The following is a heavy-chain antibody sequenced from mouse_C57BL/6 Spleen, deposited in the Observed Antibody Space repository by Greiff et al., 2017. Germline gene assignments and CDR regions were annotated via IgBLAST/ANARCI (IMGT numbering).Heavy chain of an antibody. V-gene: IGHV1-18*01. CDR3: ARGGLTGHFDY. CDR1: GYTFTDYN. D-gene: IGHD4-1*01. Sequence: VQLKESGPELVQPGASVKIPCKASGYTFTDYNMDWVKQSHGKSLEWIGDINPNNGGTISNQKFKGKATLTVDKSSSTAYMELRSLTSDDTAVYYCARGGLTGHFDYWGQGTTLTVSS. CDR2: INPNNGGT. J-gene: IGHJ2*01.